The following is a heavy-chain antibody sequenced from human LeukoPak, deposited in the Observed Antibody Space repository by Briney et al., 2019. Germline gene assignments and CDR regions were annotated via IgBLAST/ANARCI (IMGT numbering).Heavy chain of an antibody. Sequence: GGSLRLSCAACGFTFSSYALRWVRQAPGKGLEWVSAISGDGGSTFYTDSVKGRFTISRDNSENTLYLQMNSLRAEDTAVYYWTLRFVGATYYWGQGTLVTVSS. CDR1: GFTFSSYA. V-gene: IGHV3-23*01. CDR3: TLRFVGATYY. J-gene: IGHJ4*02. D-gene: IGHD2-15*01. CDR2: ISGDGGST.